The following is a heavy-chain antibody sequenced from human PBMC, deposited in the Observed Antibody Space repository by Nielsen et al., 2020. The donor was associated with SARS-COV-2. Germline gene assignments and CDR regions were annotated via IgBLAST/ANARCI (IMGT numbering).Heavy chain of an antibody. V-gene: IGHV3-33*01. CDR2: IWYDGSNK. CDR3: ARDLDYYGMDV. Sequence: GESLKISCAASGFTFSSYGMHWVRQAPGKGLEWVAVIWYDGSNKYYADSVKGRFTISRDNFKNTLYLQMNSLRAEDTAVYYCARDLDYYGMDVWGQGTTVTVSS. CDR1: GFTFSSYG. J-gene: IGHJ6*02.